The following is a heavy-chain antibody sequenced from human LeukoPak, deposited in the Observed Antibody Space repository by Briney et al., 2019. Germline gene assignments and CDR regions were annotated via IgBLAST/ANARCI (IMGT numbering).Heavy chain of an antibody. CDR3: ARERTSTSYSSGWYDVDY. Sequence: GGSLRLSCASSGFSFSNYAMGWVRQAPGKGLEWVSLIIASSGSTFYADSVKGRFTISRDNSKNTLYLQMNSLRVEDTGVYYCARERTSTSYSSGWYDVDYWGQGTPVTVSS. CDR1: GFSFSNYA. V-gene: IGHV3-23*01. CDR2: IIASSGST. J-gene: IGHJ4*02. D-gene: IGHD6-19*01.